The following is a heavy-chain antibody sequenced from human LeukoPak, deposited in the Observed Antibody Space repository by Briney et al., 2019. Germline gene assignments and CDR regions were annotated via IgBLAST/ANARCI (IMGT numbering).Heavy chain of an antibody. J-gene: IGHJ5*02. Sequence: GGSLRLSCAASGFTFSSYSMNWVRQAPGKGLEWVSSISSSSSYIYYADSVKGRFTISRDNAKNSLYLQMNSLRAEDTAVYYCAAGVRITMVRGVIMWFDPWGQGTLVTVSS. CDR1: GFTFSSYS. CDR3: AAGVRITMVRGVIMWFDP. CDR2: ISSSSSYI. D-gene: IGHD3-10*01. V-gene: IGHV3-21*01.